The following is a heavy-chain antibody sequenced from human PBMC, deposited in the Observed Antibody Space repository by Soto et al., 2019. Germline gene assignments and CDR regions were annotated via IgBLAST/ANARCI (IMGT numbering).Heavy chain of an antibody. CDR3: ASLPRGSSPQAFDI. V-gene: IGHV3-30-3*01. Sequence: TGGSLRLSCAASGFTFSSYAMHWVRQAPGKGLEWVAVISYDGSNKYYADSVKGRFTISRDNSKNTLYLQMNSLRAEDTAVYYCASLPRGSSPQAFDIWGQGTMVTVSS. D-gene: IGHD2-15*01. J-gene: IGHJ3*02. CDR1: GFTFSSYA. CDR2: ISYDGSNK.